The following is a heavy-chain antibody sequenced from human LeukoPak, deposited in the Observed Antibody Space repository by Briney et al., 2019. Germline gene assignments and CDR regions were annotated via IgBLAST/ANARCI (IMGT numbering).Heavy chain of an antibody. Sequence: GESLKIPCKGSGYTFTNYWITWVRPRPGKGLEWRGIIDPGESDTRYSPSFQGQVTTSAGKSINTACPQWSSLKASDTAMYYCGRRGRSNWDGGRDYWGQGTLVTVSS. D-gene: IGHD1-1*01. J-gene: IGHJ4*02. V-gene: IGHV5-51*01. CDR3: GRRGRSNWDGGRDY. CDR2: IDPGESDT. CDR1: GYTFTNYW.